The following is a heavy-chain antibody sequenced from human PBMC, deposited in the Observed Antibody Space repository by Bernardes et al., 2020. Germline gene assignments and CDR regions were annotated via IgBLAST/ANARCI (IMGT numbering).Heavy chain of an antibody. V-gene: IGHV1-69*13. CDR3: ARGPVVVTASSLGWFDY. Sequence: SVKVSCKASGGTFSSYAISWVRQAPGQGLEWMGGIIPIFGTSNYAQKFQGRVTINADESTSTAYMELSSLRYEDTALYYCARGPVVVTASSLGWFDYWGQGTLVTVSS. J-gene: IGHJ4*02. D-gene: IGHD2-15*01. CDR2: IIPIFGTS. CDR1: GGTFSSYA.